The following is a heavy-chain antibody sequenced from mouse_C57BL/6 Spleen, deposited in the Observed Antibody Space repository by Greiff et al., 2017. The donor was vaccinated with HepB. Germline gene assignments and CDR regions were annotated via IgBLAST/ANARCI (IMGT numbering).Heavy chain of an antibody. Sequence: VQLQQSGPELVKPGASVKISCKASGYSFTGYYMNWVKQSPEKSLEWIGEINPSTGGTTYNQKFKAKATLTVDKSSSTAYMQLKSLTSEDSAVYYCARYGYGSFYAMDYWGQGTSVTVSS. CDR1: GYSFTGYY. D-gene: IGHD1-1*01. J-gene: IGHJ4*01. CDR2: INPSTGGT. CDR3: ARYGYGSFYAMDY. V-gene: IGHV1-42*01.